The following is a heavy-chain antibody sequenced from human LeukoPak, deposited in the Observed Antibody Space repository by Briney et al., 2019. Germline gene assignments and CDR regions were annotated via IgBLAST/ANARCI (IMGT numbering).Heavy chain of an antibody. V-gene: IGHV1-18*01. J-gene: IGHJ4*02. CDR3: ASARAGYFDWLLNY. CDR1: GYTFSNDR. Sequence: ASVKVSCKASGYTFSNDRLSWVRQAPGQGLEWMGWISAYNGNTNYAQKLQGRVTMTTDTSTSTAYMELRSLRSDDTAVYYCASARAGYFDWLLNYWGQGTLVTVSS. CDR2: ISAYNGNT. D-gene: IGHD3-9*01.